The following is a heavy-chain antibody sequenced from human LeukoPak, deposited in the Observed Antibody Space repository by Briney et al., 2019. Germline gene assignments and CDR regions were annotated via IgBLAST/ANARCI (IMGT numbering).Heavy chain of an antibody. D-gene: IGHD3-10*01. J-gene: IGHJ4*02. Sequence: GGSLRLSCAASGFTFSSYAMSWVRQAPGKGLEWVSAISGSGGSTYYADSVKGRFTISRDNSKNTLYLQMNSLRAEDTAVYYCARDRSVSMVRALDYWGQGTLVTVSS. CDR2: ISGSGGST. V-gene: IGHV3-23*01. CDR3: ARDRSVSMVRALDY. CDR1: GFTFSSYA.